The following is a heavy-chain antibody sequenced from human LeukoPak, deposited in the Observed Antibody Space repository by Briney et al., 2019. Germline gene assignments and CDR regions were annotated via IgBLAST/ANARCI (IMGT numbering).Heavy chain of an antibody. Sequence: SETLSLTCTVSGGSISSYYWSWIRQPPGKGLEWIGEINHSGSTNYNPSLKSRVTLSLDTSKNQFSLNLTSVTAADTAVYYCAETGEISSIWGRGTMVTVSS. J-gene: IGHJ3*02. D-gene: IGHD1-14*01. V-gene: IGHV4-34*01. CDR2: INHSGST. CDR3: AETGEISSI. CDR1: GGSISSYY.